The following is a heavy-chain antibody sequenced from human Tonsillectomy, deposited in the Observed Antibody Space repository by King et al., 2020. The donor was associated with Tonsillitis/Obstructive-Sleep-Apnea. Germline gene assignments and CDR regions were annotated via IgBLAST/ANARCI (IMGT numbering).Heavy chain of an antibody. J-gene: IGHJ4*02. Sequence: EVQLVESGGGLVQPGGSLRLSRAASGFTFSSYEMNWVRQAPGKGLEWVSYISSSGSTIYYADSVKGRFTISRDNAKNSLYLQMNSLRAEDTAVYYCARVYLFGELSHFDYWGQGTLVTVSS. CDR1: GFTFSSYE. D-gene: IGHD3-10*01. CDR3: ARVYLFGELSHFDY. CDR2: ISSSGSTI. V-gene: IGHV3-48*03.